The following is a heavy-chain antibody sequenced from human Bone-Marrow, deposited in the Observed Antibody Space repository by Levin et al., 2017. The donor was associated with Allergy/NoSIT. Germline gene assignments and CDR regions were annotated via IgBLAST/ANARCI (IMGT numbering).Heavy chain of an antibody. CDR1: GFNFSTYN. V-gene: IGHV3-21*01. D-gene: IGHD3-9*01. J-gene: IGHJ6*02. CDR2: INSGSTDI. Sequence: GGSLRLSCAASGFNFSTYNMNWVRQAPGKALEWVSSINSGSTDIYYADSLKGRFTISRDNAENSLYLQRNGLRAGDTAVYYCARDRTYGILRNYGMDVWGQGTTVTVSS. CDR3: ARDRTYGILRNYGMDV.